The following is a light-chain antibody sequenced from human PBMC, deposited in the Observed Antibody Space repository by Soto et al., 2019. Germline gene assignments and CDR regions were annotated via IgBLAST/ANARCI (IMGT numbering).Light chain of an antibody. CDR1: QSVSNNY. Sequence: IMLTQSPGTLSLYPGERATLSCLASQSVSNNYLAWYQQKPGQAPRLLIYGASNRATGIPDRFSGSGSGTDFTLTISRLEPEDFAVYYCQQYGSSGTFGQGTKVDI. CDR2: GAS. V-gene: IGKV3-20*01. J-gene: IGKJ1*01. CDR3: QQYGSSGT.